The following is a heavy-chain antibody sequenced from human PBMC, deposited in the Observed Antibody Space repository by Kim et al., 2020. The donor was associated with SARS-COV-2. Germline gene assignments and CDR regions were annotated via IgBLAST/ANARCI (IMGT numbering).Heavy chain of an antibody. V-gene: IGHV4-31*03. J-gene: IGHJ4*02. Sequence: SETLSLTCTVSGGSISSGGYYWSWIRQHPGKGLEWIGYIYYSGSTYYNPSLKSRVTISVDTSKNQFSLKLSSVTAADTAVYYCARGQGLITMIVVVVGAFDHWRQGTLVTVSS. CDR2: IYYSGST. CDR3: ARGQGLITMIVVVVGAFDH. CDR1: GGSISSGGYY. D-gene: IGHD3-22*01.